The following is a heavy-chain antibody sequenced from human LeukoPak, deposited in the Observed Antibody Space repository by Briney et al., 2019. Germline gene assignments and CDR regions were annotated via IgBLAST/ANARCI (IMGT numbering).Heavy chain of an antibody. J-gene: IGHJ4*02. CDR2: IRYDGSDK. CDR3: AKKHDTSQYSFDY. CDR1: GVTFSSYA. V-gene: IGHV3-30*02. Sequence: GGSLTLSCAASGVTFSSYAMHWVRQAPGKGLEWVAFIRYDGSDKYYADSVKGRFTISRDNSKNTLYLQMNSLRAEDTAVYYCAKKHDTSQYSFDYWGQGTLVTVSS. D-gene: IGHD2-2*01.